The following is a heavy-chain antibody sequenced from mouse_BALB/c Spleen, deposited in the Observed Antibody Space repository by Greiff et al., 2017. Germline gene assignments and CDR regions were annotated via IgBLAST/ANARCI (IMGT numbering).Heavy chain of an antibody. D-gene: IGHD2-3*01. V-gene: IGHV2-9*02. J-gene: IGHJ4*01. CDR1: GFSLTSYG. Sequence: VQLQQSGPGLVAPSQSLSITCTVSGFSLTSYGVHWVRQPPGKGLEWLGVIWAGGSTNYNSALMSRLSISKDNSKSQVFLKMNSLQTDDTAMYYCARAPDGYYGAMDYWGQGTSVTVSS. CDR3: ARAPDGYYGAMDY. CDR2: IWAGGST.